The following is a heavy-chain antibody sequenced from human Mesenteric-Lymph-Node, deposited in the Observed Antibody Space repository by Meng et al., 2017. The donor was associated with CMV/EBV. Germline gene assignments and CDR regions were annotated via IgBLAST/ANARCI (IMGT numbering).Heavy chain of an antibody. V-gene: IGHV4-34*01. CDR3: ARHQRWLKSEGGFNY. J-gene: IGHJ4*02. CDR2: INHSGST. D-gene: IGHD4-23*01. CDR1: GGSFSGYY. Sequence: QVQLMQRGAGLLKPSEPLSPPCAAYGGSFSGYYWSWIRQPPGKGLEWIGEINHSGSTNYNPSLKSRVTISVDTSKNQFSLKLSSVTAADTAVYYCARHQRWLKSEGGFNYWGQGTLVTVSS.